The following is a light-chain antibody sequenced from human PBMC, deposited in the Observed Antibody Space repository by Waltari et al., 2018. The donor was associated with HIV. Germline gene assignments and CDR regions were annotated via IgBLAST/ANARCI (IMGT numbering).Light chain of an antibody. J-gene: IGLJ2*01. CDR3: AAWDDSLNGPV. V-gene: IGLV1-44*01. CDR1: SSNIGSNS. CDR2: SNN. Sequence: QSVLTQSPSASGTPGQRVIISCSGSSSNIGSNSVNWYQQPPGTAPKLIITSNNERPAGVPDRFSGSKSCTSASLAISGLQSEDEADYHCAAWDDSLNGPVFGGGTKLTVL.